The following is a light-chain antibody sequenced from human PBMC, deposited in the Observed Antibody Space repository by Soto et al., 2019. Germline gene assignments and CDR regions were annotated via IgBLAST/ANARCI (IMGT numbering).Light chain of an antibody. CDR2: DNN. J-gene: IGLJ2*01. Sequence: QSVLTQPPSVSAPPGQTVTIPCSGSSSNIGNNYVSWYQQLPGTAPKLLIYDNNKRPSGIPDRFSGSESGTSATLGITGLQTGDEADYYCGTWDSSLSAVVFGGGTQLTVL. CDR3: GTWDSSLSAVV. CDR1: SSNIGNNY. V-gene: IGLV1-51*01.